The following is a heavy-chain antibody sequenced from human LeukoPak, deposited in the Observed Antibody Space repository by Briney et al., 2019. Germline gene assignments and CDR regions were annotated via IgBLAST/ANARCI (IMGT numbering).Heavy chain of an antibody. V-gene: IGHV1-69*13. CDR3: ARGYGGYDDWFDP. CDR1: GGTFSSYDFTFTSYA. CDR2: IIPIYGRA. J-gene: IGHJ5*02. Sequence: SVKVSCKASGGTFSSYDFTFTSYAISWVRQAPGQGLEWLGGIIPIYGRANYAQKFQGRVTITADESTRTVTMQLSSLRSEDTAVYFCARGYGGYDDWFDPWGQGTLVTVSS. D-gene: IGHD4-17*01.